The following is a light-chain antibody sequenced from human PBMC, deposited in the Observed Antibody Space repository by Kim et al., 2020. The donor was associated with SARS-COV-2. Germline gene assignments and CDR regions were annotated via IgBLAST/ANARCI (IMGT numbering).Light chain of an antibody. V-gene: IGKV1-33*01. Sequence: SASVGDTVTITCQAGQDINNYLNWYQQIPGRAPKLLIYDASNLQTGVPPRFSGAGSGTVFTLTISGLQPDDIATYYCQQYRTFPTFGQGTKVDIK. CDR1: QDINNY. CDR2: DAS. CDR3: QQYRTFPT. J-gene: IGKJ2*01.